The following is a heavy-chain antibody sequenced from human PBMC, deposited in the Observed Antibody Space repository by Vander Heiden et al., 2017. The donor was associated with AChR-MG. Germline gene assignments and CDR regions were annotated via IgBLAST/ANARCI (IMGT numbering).Heavy chain of an antibody. V-gene: IGHV3-9*01. D-gene: IGHD3-10*01. CDR2: ISWNSGSI. Sequence: EVQLVESGGGLVQPGRSLRLSCAASGFTLDDYAMHWVRQAPGKGLEWVSGISWNSGSIGYADSVKGRFTISRDNAKNSLYLQMNSLRAEDTALYYCAKSNYYGSGSHYYYFDYWGQGTLVTVSS. CDR3: AKSNYYGSGSHYYYFDY. J-gene: IGHJ4*02. CDR1: GFTLDDYA.